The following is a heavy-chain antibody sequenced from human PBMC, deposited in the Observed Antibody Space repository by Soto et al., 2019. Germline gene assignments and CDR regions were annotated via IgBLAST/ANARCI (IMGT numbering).Heavy chain of an antibody. CDR2: IKQDGSEK. J-gene: IGHJ4*02. Sequence: EVQLVESGGGLVQPGGSLRLSCAASGFTFSSYWMSWVRQAPGKGLEWVANIKQDGSEKYYVDSVKGRFTISRDNAKNSLYLQMNSLRAEDTAVYYCARAHRYSSSWYSSTTDYWGQGTLVTVSS. D-gene: IGHD6-13*01. V-gene: IGHV3-7*04. CDR3: ARAHRYSSSWYSSTTDY. CDR1: GFTFSSYW.